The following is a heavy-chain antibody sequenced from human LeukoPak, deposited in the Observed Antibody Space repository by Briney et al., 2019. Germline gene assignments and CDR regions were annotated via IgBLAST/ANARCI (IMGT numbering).Heavy chain of an antibody. CDR3: ASGERRGRPLTDY. V-gene: IGHV3-21*01. CDR1: GFTFSSYS. J-gene: IGHJ4*02. Sequence: GGSLRLSCAASGFTFSSYSMNWVRQAPGKGLEWVSSISSSSSYIYYADSVKGRFTISRDNAKNSLYLQMNSLRAEDTAVYYCASGERRGRPLTDYWGQGTLVTVSS. D-gene: IGHD3-10*01. CDR2: ISSSSSYI.